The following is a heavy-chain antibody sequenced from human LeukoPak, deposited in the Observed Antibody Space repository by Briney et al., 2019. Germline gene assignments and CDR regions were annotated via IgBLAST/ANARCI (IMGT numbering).Heavy chain of an antibody. CDR2: IYTSGST. CDR3: ARGRGFTNFDY. Sequence: SETLSLTCTVSGDSISSFYWTWIRQPAGKGLEWIGRIYTSGSTNYNPSLKSRVTMSVDTSKNQFSLKLSSVTAADTAVYYCARGRGFTNFDYWGQGTLVTVSS. J-gene: IGHJ4*02. V-gene: IGHV4-4*07. CDR1: GDSISSFY.